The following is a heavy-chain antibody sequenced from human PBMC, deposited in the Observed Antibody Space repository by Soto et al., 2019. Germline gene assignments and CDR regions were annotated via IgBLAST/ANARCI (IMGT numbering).Heavy chain of an antibody. D-gene: IGHD2-2*01. Sequence: AGWSLRLSCAASGFTFSSYAMSWVRQAPGKGLEWVSAISGSGGSTYYADSVKGRFTISRDNSKNTLYLQMNSLRAEDTAVYYCAKAVDGISTSSPVDVCGQGSTVTVS. CDR3: AKAVDGISTSSPVDV. V-gene: IGHV3-23*01. CDR2: ISGSGGST. CDR1: GFTFSSYA. J-gene: IGHJ6*02.